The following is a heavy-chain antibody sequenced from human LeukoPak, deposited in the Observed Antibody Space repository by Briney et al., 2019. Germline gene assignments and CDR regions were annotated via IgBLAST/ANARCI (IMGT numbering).Heavy chain of an antibody. CDR1: GYSISTGYY. Sequence: SETLSLTCTVSGYSISTGYYWDWIRQPPGKGLEWIGTFYHGGSTYYNPSLKSRVTISVDTSKNQFSLNLTSVTAADTAVYYCARVGAEHYYYYYMDVWGKGTTVTISS. V-gene: IGHV4-38-2*02. CDR2: FYHGGST. CDR3: ARVGAEHYYYYYMDV. D-gene: IGHD1-26*01. J-gene: IGHJ6*03.